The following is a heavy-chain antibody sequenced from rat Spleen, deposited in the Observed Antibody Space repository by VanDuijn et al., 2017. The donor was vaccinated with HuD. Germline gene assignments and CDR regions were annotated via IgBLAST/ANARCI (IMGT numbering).Heavy chain of an antibody. CDR2: ISYSGST. J-gene: IGHJ2*01. Sequence: EVQLQESGPGLVKPSQSLSLTCSVTGYSITSNYWGWIRKFPGNKMEWIGHISYSGSTKYNPSLKSRIAITRDTSKNQFFLQLNSVTTEDTATYYCARLKGYDGTYYYPYYFDYWGQGVMVTVSS. CDR1: GYSITSNY. V-gene: IGHV3-1*01. CDR3: ARLKGYDGTYYYPYYFDY. D-gene: IGHD1-12*02.